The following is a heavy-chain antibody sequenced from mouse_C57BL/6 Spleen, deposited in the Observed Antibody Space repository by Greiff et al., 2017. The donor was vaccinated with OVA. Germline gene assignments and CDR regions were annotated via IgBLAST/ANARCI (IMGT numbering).Heavy chain of an antibody. J-gene: IGHJ3*01. V-gene: IGHV1-64*01. CDR3: ADLPSTGAY. D-gene: IGHD2-1*01. CDR2: IHPNSGST. Sequence: QVQLKQPGAELVKPGASVKLSCKASGYTFTSYWMHWVKQRPGQGLEWIGMIHPNSGSTNYNEKFKSKATLTVDKSSSTAYMQLSSLTSEDSAVYYCADLPSTGAYWGQGTLVTVSA. CDR1: GYTFTSYW.